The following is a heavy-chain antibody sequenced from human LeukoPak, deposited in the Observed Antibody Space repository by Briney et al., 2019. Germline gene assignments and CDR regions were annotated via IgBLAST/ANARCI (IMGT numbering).Heavy chain of an antibody. Sequence: SETLSLTCAVYGGSFSSYFWSWIRQPAGKGLEWIGRIYTTGSTNYNPSLKSRVTMSVDTSKNQFSLKLSSVTAADTAVYYCARHYYGDYFFDYWGQGTLVTVSS. CDR3: ARHYYGDYFFDY. CDR1: GGSFSSYF. V-gene: IGHV4-59*10. CDR2: IYTTGST. J-gene: IGHJ4*02. D-gene: IGHD4-17*01.